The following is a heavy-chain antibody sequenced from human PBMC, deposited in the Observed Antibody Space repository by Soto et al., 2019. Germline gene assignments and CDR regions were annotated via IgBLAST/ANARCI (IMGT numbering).Heavy chain of an antibody. CDR2: LNYGGTT. CDR1: GASMTSSIYY. D-gene: IGHD3-22*01. J-gene: IGHJ5*02. Sequence: PSETLSLTCSVSGASMTSSIYYWAWIRQAPGKGLEWIGSLNYGGTTYHSPSLEGRVTMSVDTSKKEFSLNVISVTAADTAIYYCARQSYFDGAGYYLGWLDPWGQGTLVTVYS. V-gene: IGHV4-39*01. CDR3: ARQSYFDGAGYYLGWLDP.